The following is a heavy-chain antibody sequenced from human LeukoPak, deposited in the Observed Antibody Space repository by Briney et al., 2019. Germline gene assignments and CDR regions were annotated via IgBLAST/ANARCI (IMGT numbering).Heavy chain of an antibody. CDR2: ISPGDSDT. V-gene: IGHV5-51*01. Sequence: GESLKISCKTSGYSFTSYWIGWVRQMPGKGLEWMGIISPGDSDTRYSPSFQGQVTISADKSISTAYLQWSSLKASDTAMYYCARHPDYSNSWFDPWGQGTLVTVSS. D-gene: IGHD4-11*01. J-gene: IGHJ5*02. CDR3: ARHPDYSNSWFDP. CDR1: GYSFTSYW.